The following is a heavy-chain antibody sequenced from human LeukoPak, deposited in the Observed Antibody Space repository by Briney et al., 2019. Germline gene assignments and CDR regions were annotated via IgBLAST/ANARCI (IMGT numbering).Heavy chain of an antibody. Sequence: GASVKVSCKASGYTFTSYYMHWVRQAPGQGLEWMGIINPSGGSAGYAQKFQGRVTMTRDMSTSTVYMELSSLRSEDTAVYYCAREKIIYLNWFDPWGQGTLVTVYS. CDR2: INPSGGSA. V-gene: IGHV1-46*01. J-gene: IGHJ5*02. CDR1: GYTFTSYY. D-gene: IGHD2-2*02. CDR3: AREKIIYLNWFDP.